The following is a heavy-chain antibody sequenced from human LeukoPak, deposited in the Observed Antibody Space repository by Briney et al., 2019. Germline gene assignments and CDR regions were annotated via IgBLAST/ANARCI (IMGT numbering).Heavy chain of an antibody. D-gene: IGHD3-16*02. CDR2: INWNGGST. Sequence: PGGSLRLSCAASGFTFDDYGMSWVRQAPGKGLEWVSGINWNGGSTGYADSVKGRFTISRDNAKNSLYLQMNSLRAEDTAVYYCAGAAYDYVWGSYRHDYWGQGTLVTVSS. CDR1: GFTFDDYG. J-gene: IGHJ4*02. V-gene: IGHV3-20*04. CDR3: AGAAYDYVWGSYRHDY.